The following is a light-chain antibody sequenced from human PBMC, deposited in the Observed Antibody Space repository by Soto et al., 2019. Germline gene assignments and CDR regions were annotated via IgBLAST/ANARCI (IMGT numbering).Light chain of an antibody. J-gene: IGKJ1*01. CDR3: QQYGSSGT. CDR2: GAS. V-gene: IGKV3-20*01. Sequence: IVLTQSPGTLSLSPGEEATLSCRASQSVSNNYLAWYQQKPGQAPRLLIYGASNRATGIPDRFSGSGSGTDFTLTISRLEPEDFAVYYCQQYGSSGTLGQGTKVDIK. CDR1: QSVSNNY.